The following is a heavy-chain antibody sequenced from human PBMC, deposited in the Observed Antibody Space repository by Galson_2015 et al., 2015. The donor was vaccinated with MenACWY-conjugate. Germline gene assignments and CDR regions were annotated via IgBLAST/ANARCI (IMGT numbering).Heavy chain of an antibody. J-gene: IGHJ5*02. CDR1: GFSVTDNC. CDR2: VDRVGAT. Sequence: SLRLSCAVSGFSVTDNCLSWVHQAPGKGPEWIAMVDRVGATIYADSVRGRFTVSRDNFKNTVILQMNSLRAEDTAVYRCSRGYDWCSYFRAWGQGAQVTVSS. V-gene: IGHV3-53*01. CDR3: SRGYDWCSYFRA. D-gene: IGHD2-8*01.